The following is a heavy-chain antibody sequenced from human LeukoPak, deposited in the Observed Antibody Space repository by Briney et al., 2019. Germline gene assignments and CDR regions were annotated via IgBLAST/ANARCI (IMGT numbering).Heavy chain of an antibody. J-gene: IGHJ5*02. V-gene: IGHV1-2*02. Sequence: GASVKVSCKASGYTFTSYYMHWVRQAPGQGLEWMGWINPNSGGTNSAQKFQGRVTMTRDTSISTAYMELSRLRSDDTAVYYCARGGYYGSGNDFRFDPWGQGTLVTVSS. CDR2: INPNSGGT. D-gene: IGHD3-10*01. CDR3: ARGGYYGSGNDFRFDP. CDR1: GYTFTSYY.